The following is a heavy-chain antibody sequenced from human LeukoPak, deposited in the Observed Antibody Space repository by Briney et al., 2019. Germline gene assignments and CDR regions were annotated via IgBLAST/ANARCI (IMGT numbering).Heavy chain of an antibody. V-gene: IGHV3-30-3*01. CDR3: ARVVIPTFPYYYYYGMDV. D-gene: IGHD3-22*01. CDR1: GGSISSSY. Sequence: LSLTCTVSGGSISSSYYYWGWIRQAPGKGLEWVAVISYDGSNKYYADSVKGRFTISRDNSKNTLYLQMNSLRAEDTAVYYCARVVIPTFPYYYYYGMDVWGQGTTVTVSS. CDR2: ISYDGSNK. J-gene: IGHJ6*02.